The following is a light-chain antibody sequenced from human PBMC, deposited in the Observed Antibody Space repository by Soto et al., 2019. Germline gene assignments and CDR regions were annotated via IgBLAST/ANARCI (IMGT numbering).Light chain of an antibody. CDR1: DNIRDF. Sequence: IQMTHSPSSLSTSVRDRVTITCRAIDNIRDFVNCYQQTPGNAPNLLLYGASTLQGGVPSRFSGSGSAPDFTLTISSLQHEDFATYYCQPTYGTPPTFGQGTKV. V-gene: IGKV1-39*01. CDR3: QPTYGTPPT. J-gene: IGKJ1*01. CDR2: GAS.